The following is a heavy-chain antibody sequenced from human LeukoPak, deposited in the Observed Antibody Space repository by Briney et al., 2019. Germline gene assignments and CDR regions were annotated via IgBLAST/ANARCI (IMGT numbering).Heavy chain of an antibody. V-gene: IGHV3-30*02. D-gene: IGHD3-10*01. CDR3: ESECGPGDPFRWFDL. CDR1: GYSFGSYG. CDR2: ISYDGSKN. J-gene: IGHJ5*02. Sequence: GGSLRLSCAASGYSFGSYGMNWVRQTPGKGLEWVSIISYDGSKNHYADSVKGRFTVSRDNSRNTVYLQMKSLTVEDTGIYYCESECGPGDPFRWFDLWGRGTVVTVSS.